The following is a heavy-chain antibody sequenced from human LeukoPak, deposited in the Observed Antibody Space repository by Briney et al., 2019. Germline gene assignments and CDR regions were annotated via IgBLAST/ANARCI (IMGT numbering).Heavy chain of an antibody. CDR2: SYWNDDK. D-gene: IGHD5-24*01. J-gene: IGHJ4*02. Sequence: SGPTLVKPTQTLTLTCTFSGFSFSTNGMGVGWIRQPPGKALEWLALSYWNDDKSYNPSLKSRLTITRDTSKNQVVLTLTNMDPVDTATYYCAHRRVATNPAYFDYWGQGTLVTVSS. V-gene: IGHV2-5*01. CDR3: AHRRVATNPAYFDY. CDR1: GFSFSTNGMG.